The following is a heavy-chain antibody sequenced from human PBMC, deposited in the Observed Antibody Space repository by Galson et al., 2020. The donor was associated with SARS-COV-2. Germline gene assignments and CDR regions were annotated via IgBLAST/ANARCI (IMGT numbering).Heavy chain of an antibody. CDR1: GFTFSSYE. J-gene: IGHJ3*02. Sequence: GGSLRLSCAASGFTFSSYEMNWVRQAPGKGLEWVSYISSSGNIIHYVDSVKGRFTISRDNAKNSLYLQMNSLRVDDTAVYYCAAAWEQEGAFHIWGQGTKVTVSS. D-gene: IGHD1-26*01. V-gene: IGHV3-48*03. CDR3: AAAWEQEGAFHI. CDR2: ISSSGNII.